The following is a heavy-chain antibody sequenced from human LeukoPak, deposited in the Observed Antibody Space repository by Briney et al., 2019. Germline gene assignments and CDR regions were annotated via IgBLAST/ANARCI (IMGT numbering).Heavy chain of an antibody. CDR3: ARGGSGYDSVY. Sequence: APVKVSCKASGGTFSSYAISWVRQAPGQGLEWMGRIIPILGIANYAQKFQGRVTITADKSTSTAYMELSSLRSEDTAVYYCARGGSGYDSVYWGQGTLVTVSS. V-gene: IGHV1-69*04. CDR1: GGTFSSYA. D-gene: IGHD5-12*01. J-gene: IGHJ4*02. CDR2: IIPILGIA.